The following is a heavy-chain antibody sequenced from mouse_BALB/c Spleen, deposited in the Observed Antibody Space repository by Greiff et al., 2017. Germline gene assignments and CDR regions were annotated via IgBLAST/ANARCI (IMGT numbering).Heavy chain of an antibody. Sequence: VQLQQSGAELVRPGTSVKISCKASGYTFTNYWLGWVKQRPGHGLEWIGDIYPGGGYTNYNEKFKGKATLTADTSSSTAYMQLSSLTSEDSAVYFCARGDYDPYYAMDYWGQGTSVTVSS. J-gene: IGHJ4*01. CDR2: IYPGGGYT. CDR1: GYTFTNYW. V-gene: IGHV1-63*02. D-gene: IGHD2-4*01. CDR3: ARGDYDPYYAMDY.